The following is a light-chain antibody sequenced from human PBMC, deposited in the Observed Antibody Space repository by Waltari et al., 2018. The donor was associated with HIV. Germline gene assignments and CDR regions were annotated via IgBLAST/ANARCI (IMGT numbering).Light chain of an antibody. CDR2: EVR. CDR1: SNDVGGYNY. J-gene: IGLJ2*01. V-gene: IGLV2-14*01. CDR3: TSYASSSSLL. Sequence: QSALTQPATVSGSPGQSITLPCTGGSNDVGGYNYVSWYQHLPGKAPKLIIYEVRNRPSGVSNRFSGSKSGNTASLTISGLQAEDEADYYCTSYASSSSLLFGGGTKLTVL.